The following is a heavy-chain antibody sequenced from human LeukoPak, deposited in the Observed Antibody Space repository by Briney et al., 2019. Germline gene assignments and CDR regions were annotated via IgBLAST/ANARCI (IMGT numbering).Heavy chain of an antibody. Sequence: ASVKVTCKASGYTFTSYGISWVRQAPGQGLEWMGWISAYNGNTNYAQKLQGRVTMTTDTSTSTAYMELRSLRSDDTAVYYCARDSGYGDSYYYYYYMDVWGKGTTVTISS. J-gene: IGHJ6*03. CDR2: ISAYNGNT. V-gene: IGHV1-18*01. D-gene: IGHD4-17*01. CDR1: GYTFTSYG. CDR3: ARDSGYGDSYYYYYYMDV.